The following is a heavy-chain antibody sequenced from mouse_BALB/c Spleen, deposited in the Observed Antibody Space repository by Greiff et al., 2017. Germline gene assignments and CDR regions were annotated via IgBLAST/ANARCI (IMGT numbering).Heavy chain of an antibody. CDR2: ISSGSSTI. Sequence: EVQLVESGGGLVQPGGSRKLSCAASGFTFSSFGMHWVRQAPEKGLEWVAYISSGSSTIYYADTVKGRFTISRDNPKNTLFLQMTSLRSEDTAMYYCARWGSSYNWGQGTLVTVSA. CDR3: ARWGSSYN. CDR1: GFTFSSFG. V-gene: IGHV5-17*02. D-gene: IGHD1-1*01. J-gene: IGHJ3*01.